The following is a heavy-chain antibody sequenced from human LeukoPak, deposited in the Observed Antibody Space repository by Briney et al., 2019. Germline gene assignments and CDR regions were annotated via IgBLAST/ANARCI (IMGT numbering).Heavy chain of an antibody. Sequence: ASVKVSCKASGYTFTGYYMHWVRQAPGQGLEWMGWINPNSGGTNYAQKFQGRVTMTRDTSISTAYMELSRLRSDDTAVYYCAREDPIYGDYYFDYWGQGTLVTVSS. CDR3: AREDPIYGDYYFDY. D-gene: IGHD4-17*01. CDR2: INPNSGGT. V-gene: IGHV1-2*02. CDR1: GYTFTGYY. J-gene: IGHJ4*02.